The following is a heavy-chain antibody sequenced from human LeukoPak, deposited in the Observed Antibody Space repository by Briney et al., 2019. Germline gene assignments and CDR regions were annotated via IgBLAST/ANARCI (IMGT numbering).Heavy chain of an antibody. J-gene: IGHJ4*02. CDR2: ISSRGTST. CDR1: GFIFSDFG. D-gene: IGHD2-8*02. Sequence: KTGGSLRLSCVASGFIFSDFGMNWVRQVPGKGLEWVAFISSRGTSTFYADSVKGRFTISRDTAKKSLDLQMTSLRADDTAAYYCVRGTDCSATTCYPLSAFDYWGQGTLVTVSS. CDR3: VRGTDCSATTCYPLSAFDY. V-gene: IGHV3-21*04.